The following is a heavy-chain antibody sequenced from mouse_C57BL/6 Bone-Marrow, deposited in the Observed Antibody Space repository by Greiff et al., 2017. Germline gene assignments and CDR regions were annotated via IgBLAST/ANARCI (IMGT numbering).Heavy chain of an antibody. CDR2: IEPENGDT. CDR3: TRIAY. J-gene: IGHJ3*01. V-gene: IGHV14-4*01. CDR1: GFNIKDVY. Sequence: VQLLQSGAEFVRPGASVKLSCTASGFNIKDVYMHWVKQRPEQGLEWIGWIEPENGDTEYASKFQGKATITVDTSSNTAYLQLSSLTSEDTAVYYCTRIAYWGQGTLVTVSA.